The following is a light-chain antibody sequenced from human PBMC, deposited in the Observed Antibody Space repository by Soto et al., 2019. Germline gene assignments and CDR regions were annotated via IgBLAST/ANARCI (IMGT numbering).Light chain of an antibody. CDR3: QQDNSFPLLT. V-gene: IGKV1-12*01. J-gene: IGKJ4*01. Sequence: DIQLTQPPSSESAAVGDRVTTSCRARQGISSRLVWYQQKPGKAPKLLIYEASRLQSGVPSRFSGSGSGTDFTLTISSLQPEDFATYYCQQDNSFPLLTVGGGTKVDSK. CDR2: EAS. CDR1: QGISSR.